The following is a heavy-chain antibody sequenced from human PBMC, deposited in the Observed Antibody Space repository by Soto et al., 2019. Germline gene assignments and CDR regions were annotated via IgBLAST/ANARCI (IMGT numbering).Heavy chain of an antibody. D-gene: IGHD3-22*01. CDR3: ARGADYDGNNGYLTFDY. Sequence: QVQLQESGPGLVKPSGTLSLTCAVSGGSISSSNWWSWVRQPPGKGLEWIGEIYHSGTTNYNPYLKSRVSMSVDKSKNQFSLEVRSVTAADTAVYYCARGADYDGNNGYLTFDYWGQGTLVTVSS. V-gene: IGHV4-4*02. CDR1: GGSISSSNW. CDR2: IYHSGTT. J-gene: IGHJ4*02.